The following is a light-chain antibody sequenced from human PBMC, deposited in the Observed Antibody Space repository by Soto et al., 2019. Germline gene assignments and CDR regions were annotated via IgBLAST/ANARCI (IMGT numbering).Light chain of an antibody. CDR3: MQATHWYT. Sequence: DVVMTHSPLSLPVTLGQPAGISCRSSQSLVYSDGNTYLNWIHQRPGQSPRRLIYKVSDRDSGVPDRLSGSGSGTDFTLKITRVEAEDVGVHSGMQATHWYTFGEGTKV. J-gene: IGKJ2*01. V-gene: IGKV2-30*01. CDR1: QSLVYSDGNTY. CDR2: KVS.